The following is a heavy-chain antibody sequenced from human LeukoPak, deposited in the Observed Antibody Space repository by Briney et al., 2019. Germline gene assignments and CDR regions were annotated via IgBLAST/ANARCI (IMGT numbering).Heavy chain of an antibody. CDR2: IYYSGST. J-gene: IGHJ3*02. V-gene: IGHV4-59*11. Sequence: PSETQSLTCTVSGGSISSHYWSWIRQPPGKGLEWIGYIYYSGSTNYNPSLKSRVTISVDTSKNQFSLKLSSVTAADTAVYYCARGGGWNGFDIWGQGTMVTVSS. D-gene: IGHD1-1*01. CDR3: ARGGGWNGFDI. CDR1: GGSISSHY.